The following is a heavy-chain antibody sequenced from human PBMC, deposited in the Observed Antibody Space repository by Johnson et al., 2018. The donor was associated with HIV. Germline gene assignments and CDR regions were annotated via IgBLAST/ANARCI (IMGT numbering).Heavy chain of an antibody. CDR3: ARDDILTGYYDAFDI. CDR2: ISSSGSTI. D-gene: IGHD3-9*01. Sequence: QVHLVESGGDLVKPGGSLRLSCAASGFTFSDYCMSWIRQAPGKGLEWVSYISSSGSTIYYADSVKGRFTISRDNAKNSLYLQMNSLRAEDTAVYYCARDDILTGYYDAFDIWGQGTMVTVSS. CDR1: GFTFSDYC. V-gene: IGHV3-11*01. J-gene: IGHJ3*02.